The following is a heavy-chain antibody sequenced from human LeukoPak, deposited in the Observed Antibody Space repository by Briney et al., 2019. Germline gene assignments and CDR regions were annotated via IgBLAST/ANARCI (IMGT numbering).Heavy chain of an antibody. Sequence: NPSETLSLTCTVSGGSVSSGSYYWSWLRQPPGKGLEWIGYICYRGCTNYNPSLKSRVTISVDTSKNQFSLKLSSVTAADTAVYYCAREGLSSGYYDISGYYLGTFDPWGQGTLVTVSS. V-gene: IGHV4-61*01. D-gene: IGHD3-22*01. CDR2: ICYRGCT. J-gene: IGHJ5*02. CDR1: GGSVSSGSYY. CDR3: AREGLSSGYYDISGYYLGTFDP.